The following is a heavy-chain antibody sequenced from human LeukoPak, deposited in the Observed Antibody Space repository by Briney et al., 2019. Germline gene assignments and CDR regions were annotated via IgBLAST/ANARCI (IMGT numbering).Heavy chain of an antibody. Sequence: GASVKVAGKISGYTLTEVSMHWVRQAPGKGLEWMGGFDPADGEPIYAQKFQGRVTMSEDTSTDTAYMDLSSLRSEDTAVYYCATEVVGYGDVHYLDSWGQGTLVTVSS. V-gene: IGHV1-24*01. CDR3: ATEVVGYGDVHYLDS. J-gene: IGHJ4*02. CDR2: FDPADGEP. CDR1: GYTLTEVS. D-gene: IGHD4-17*01.